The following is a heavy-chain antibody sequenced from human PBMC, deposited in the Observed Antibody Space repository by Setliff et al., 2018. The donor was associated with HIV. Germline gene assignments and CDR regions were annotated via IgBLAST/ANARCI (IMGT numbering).Heavy chain of an antibody. J-gene: IGHJ6*03. CDR2: INPSHSDT. V-gene: IGHV1-46*04. Sequence: ASVKVSCKASGYTFTSYYLHWVRQVPGQGLEWMGIINPSHSDTNYAQKLQGRVTMTRDLSTTTVYMKLRSVTAADTAVYYCARDRKVRESGYTDVWGKGTTVTVS. CDR1: GYTFTSYY. CDR3: ARDRKVRESGYTDV. D-gene: IGHD3-10*01.